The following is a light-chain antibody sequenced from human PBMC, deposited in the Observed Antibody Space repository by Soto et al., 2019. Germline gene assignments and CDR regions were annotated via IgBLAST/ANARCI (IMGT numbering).Light chain of an antibody. Sequence: EIVLTQSPATLSLSAGERATLSCRASQSVSSNLAWYQQKPGQAPRLLIYGASSRAAGIPDRFSGSGSGTDFTLTINRLEPEDFAVYYCQQYVTSRRTFGPGTKVDIK. CDR2: GAS. CDR1: QSVSSN. CDR3: QQYVTSRRT. J-gene: IGKJ1*01. V-gene: IGKV3-20*01.